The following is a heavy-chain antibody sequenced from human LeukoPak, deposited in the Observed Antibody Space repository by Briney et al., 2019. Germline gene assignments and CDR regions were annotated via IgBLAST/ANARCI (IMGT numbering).Heavy chain of an antibody. CDR2: ITSSSSTM. J-gene: IGHJ4*02. CDR3: AKDTPLCYFDY. CDR1: GFTFSTYS. D-gene: IGHD3-16*01. V-gene: IGHV3-48*04. Sequence: GGSLRLSCAASGFTFSTYSMNWVRQAPGKGLEWVSYITSSSSTMFYADSVKGRFTISRDNAKNSLYLQMNSLRADDTAVYYCAKDTPLCYFDYWGQGTLVTVSS.